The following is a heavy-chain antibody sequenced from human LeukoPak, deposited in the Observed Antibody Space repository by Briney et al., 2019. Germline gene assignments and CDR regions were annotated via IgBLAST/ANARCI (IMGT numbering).Heavy chain of an antibody. J-gene: IGHJ4*02. CDR1: GGSISSGSYY. D-gene: IGHD3-10*01. Sequence: SETLSLTCTVSGGSISSGSYYWSWIRQHPGKGLEWIGYIYYSGSTYYNPSLKSRVTISVDTSKNQFSLKLSSVTAADTAVYYCARGVTMVRGVIIIQGGFDYWGQGTLVTVSS. CDR3: ARGVTMVRGVIIIQGGFDY. CDR2: IYYSGST. V-gene: IGHV4-31*03.